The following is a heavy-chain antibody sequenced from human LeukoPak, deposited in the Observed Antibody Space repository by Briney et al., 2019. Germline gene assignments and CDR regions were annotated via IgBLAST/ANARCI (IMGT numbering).Heavy chain of an antibody. J-gene: IGHJ6*03. D-gene: IGHD6-19*01. CDR3: AREFKPVAGTFYYYYYMDV. Sequence: GGSLRLSCAASGFTFSSYWMHWVRQAPGKGLVWVPRINSDGSSTSYADSVKGRFTISRDNAKNTLYLQMNSLRAEDTAVYYCAREFKPVAGTFYYYYYMDVWGKGTTVTVSS. V-gene: IGHV3-74*01. CDR1: GFTFSSYW. CDR2: INSDGSST.